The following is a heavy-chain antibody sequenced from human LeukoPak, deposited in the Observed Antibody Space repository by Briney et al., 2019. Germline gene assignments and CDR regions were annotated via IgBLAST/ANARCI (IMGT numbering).Heavy chain of an antibody. CDR3: ARHVGFITMVRGVINNNWFDP. CDR2: IYYSGSP. CDR1: GYSITSAYY. D-gene: IGHD3-10*01. J-gene: IGHJ5*02. Sequence: SETLSLTCTVSGYSITSAYYWGWIRQPPGKGLEWIGSIYYSGSPYYNPSLKSRVTISVDTSKKQFSLKLSSVTAADTAVYYCARHVGFITMVRGVINNNWFDPWGQGTLVTVSS. V-gene: IGHV4-38-2*02.